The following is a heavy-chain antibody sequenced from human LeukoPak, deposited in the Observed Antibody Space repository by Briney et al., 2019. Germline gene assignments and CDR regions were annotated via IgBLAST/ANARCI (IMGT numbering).Heavy chain of an antibody. CDR2: INHSGST. CDR1: GGSFSGYY. Sequence: PSETLSLTCAVYGGSFSGYYWSWIRQPPGKGLEWIGEINHSGSTNYNPSLKSRVTMSVDTSKNQFSLKLSSVTAADTAVYYCARDLMGIAYRGAFYYWGQGTLVTVSS. V-gene: IGHV4-34*01. D-gene: IGHD6-13*01. J-gene: IGHJ4*02. CDR3: ARDLMGIAYRGAFYY.